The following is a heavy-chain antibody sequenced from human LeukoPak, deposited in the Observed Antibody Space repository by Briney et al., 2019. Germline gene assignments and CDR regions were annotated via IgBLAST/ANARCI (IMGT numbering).Heavy chain of an antibody. Sequence: GGSLRLSGAPPGFTVSRNYMSWVRQAPGKGLEWVSVIYNDGSTYYADSVKGRFTISRDNSKNTLYLQMNSLRAEDTAVYYCARGNSGDSGHFDYWGQGTLVTVSS. CDR1: GFTVSRNY. V-gene: IGHV3-53*01. D-gene: IGHD1-26*01. CDR3: ARGNSGDSGHFDY. CDR2: IYNDGST. J-gene: IGHJ4*02.